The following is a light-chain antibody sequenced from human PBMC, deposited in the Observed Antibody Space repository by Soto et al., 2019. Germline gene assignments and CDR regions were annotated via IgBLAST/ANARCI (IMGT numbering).Light chain of an antibody. J-gene: IGKJ5*01. CDR1: QAISSY. CDR2: AAS. CDR3: QQLNSFPIT. V-gene: IGKV1-9*01. Sequence: DIQLTQAPSFLSASPGDRVSITCRASQAISSYLAWYQQKPGRAPKLLIYAASTLQSGVPSRFSGSGSGTEFTLTITSLQTEDFATYYCQQLNSFPITFGQGTRLEIK.